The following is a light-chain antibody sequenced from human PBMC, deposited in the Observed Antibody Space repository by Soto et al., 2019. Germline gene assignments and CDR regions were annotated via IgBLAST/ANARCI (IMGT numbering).Light chain of an antibody. CDR3: QSADSSAHVV. CDR1: ALPKQY. Sequence: SYELTQPPSMSVSPGQTARITCSGDALPKQYAYWYQQKPGQAPVLVIYKDSERPSGIPERFSGSSSGTTVTLTISGVQAEDEADYYCQSADSSAHVVFGGGTQLTVL. V-gene: IGLV3-25*03. CDR2: KDS. J-gene: IGLJ2*01.